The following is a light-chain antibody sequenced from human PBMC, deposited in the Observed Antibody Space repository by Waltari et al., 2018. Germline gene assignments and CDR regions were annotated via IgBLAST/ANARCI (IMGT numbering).Light chain of an antibody. V-gene: IGKV1-39*01. Sequence: DIQMTQSPSSLSASVGDRVSITCRASQTVTTFLNWYQQKPGKAPQVLIFAASNLQSGVPSRFSGIGSGTEFTLTISSLQPEDFATYFCQQSYSNPWTFGQGTKVEIK. CDR2: AAS. CDR3: QQSYSNPWT. CDR1: QTVTTF. J-gene: IGKJ1*01.